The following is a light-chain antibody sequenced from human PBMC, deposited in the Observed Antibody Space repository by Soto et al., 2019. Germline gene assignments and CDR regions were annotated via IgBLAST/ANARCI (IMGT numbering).Light chain of an antibody. CDR3: QHYDSLPIT. Sequence: EIILTQSPDTLSLSPGERATLSCRASQSVSSDLAWYHQKPGQAPRLLIYGASTRATGIPARFSGSGSGTDFTLTISRLEPEDFAVFYCQHYDSLPITFGQGTRLEIK. CDR1: QSVSSD. CDR2: GAS. V-gene: IGKV3-20*01. J-gene: IGKJ5*01.